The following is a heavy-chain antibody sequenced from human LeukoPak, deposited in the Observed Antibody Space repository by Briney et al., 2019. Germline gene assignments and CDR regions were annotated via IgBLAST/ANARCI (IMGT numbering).Heavy chain of an antibody. V-gene: IGHV1-2*02. CDR2: INPNSGAT. CDR3: ASGYRFRN. Sequence: GASVKVSCKPSGYTFTGYNMHWVRQAPGQGLEWMGWINPNSGATKYAQKFQGRVTMTRDTSISTAYMELSRLRYDDTAVYYCASGYRFRNWGQGTLVTVSS. D-gene: IGHD5-18*01. J-gene: IGHJ4*02. CDR1: GYTFTGYN.